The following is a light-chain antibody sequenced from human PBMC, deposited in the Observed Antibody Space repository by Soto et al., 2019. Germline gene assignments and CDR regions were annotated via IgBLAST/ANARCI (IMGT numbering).Light chain of an antibody. V-gene: IGLV1-47*01. CDR2: RAS. CDR3: AAWDDTLNGLV. Sequence: QSVLTQPPSASGTPGQRVTISCSGSSSNIGSNYVYWYQQVPGTAPRLLMYRASQRPSGVPDRFSGSKSGTSASLAISGLRSEDEADYYCAAWDDTLNGLVFGRGTKVTVL. CDR1: SSNIGSNY. J-gene: IGLJ2*01.